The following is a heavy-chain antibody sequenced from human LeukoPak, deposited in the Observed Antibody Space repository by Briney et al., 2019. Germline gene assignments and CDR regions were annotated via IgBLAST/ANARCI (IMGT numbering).Heavy chain of an antibody. D-gene: IGHD2-15*01. V-gene: IGHV3-7*04. CDR2: IKQDGSET. Sequence: GGSLRLSCAASGFTFNTYWMTWVRHATGEGLEWVTNIKQDGSETYYVDSVRGRFTTSRDNAKNSLYLQMNSLRAEDTAVYYCAMVGYCSGGSCFNDAFDLWGQGTRVTVSS. CDR1: GFTFNTYW. J-gene: IGHJ3*01. CDR3: AMVGYCSGGSCFNDAFDL.